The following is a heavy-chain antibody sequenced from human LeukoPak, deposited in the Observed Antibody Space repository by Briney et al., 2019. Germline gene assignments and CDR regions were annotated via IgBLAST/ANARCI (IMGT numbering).Heavy chain of an antibody. V-gene: IGHV1-69*04. CDR3: ARDRVVLGFMAGYDY. J-gene: IGHJ4*02. Sequence: ASVKVSCKASGGTFSSYAISWVRQAPGQGLEWMGRIIPILGIANYAQKFQGRVTITADKSTSTAYMELSSLRSEDTAVYYCARDRVVLGFMAGYDYWGQGTLVTVSS. CDR2: IIPILGIA. D-gene: IGHD6-19*01. CDR1: GGTFSSYA.